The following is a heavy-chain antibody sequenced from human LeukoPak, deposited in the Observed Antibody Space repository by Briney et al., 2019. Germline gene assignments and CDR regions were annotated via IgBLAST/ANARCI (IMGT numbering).Heavy chain of an antibody. J-gene: IGHJ5*02. CDR1: GGSISSHY. CDR3: ARVASIAALWCWFDP. CDR2: IYYSGGT. Sequence: PSETLSLTCIVSGGSISSHYWTWIRQAPGKSLEWIGNIYYSGGTNYNPSLKSPVIISIDTSKDQFSLKLSSVTAADTAVYYCARVASIAALWCWFDPWGQGTLVTVSS. D-gene: IGHD6-6*01. V-gene: IGHV4-59*08.